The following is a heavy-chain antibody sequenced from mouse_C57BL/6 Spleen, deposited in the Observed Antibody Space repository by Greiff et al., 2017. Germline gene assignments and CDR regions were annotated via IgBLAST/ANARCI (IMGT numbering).Heavy chain of an antibody. D-gene: IGHD1-1*01. CDR2: ISSGSSTI. CDR1: GFTFSDYG. J-gene: IGHJ1*03. V-gene: IGHV5-17*01. CDR3: ARRYYGSSYGYFDV. Sequence: EVQLQESGGGLVKPGGSLKLSCAASGFTFSDYGMHWVRQAPEKGLEWVAYISSGSSTIYYADTVKGRFTISRDNAKNTLFLQMTSLRSEDTAMYYCARRYYGSSYGYFDVWGTGTTVTVSS.